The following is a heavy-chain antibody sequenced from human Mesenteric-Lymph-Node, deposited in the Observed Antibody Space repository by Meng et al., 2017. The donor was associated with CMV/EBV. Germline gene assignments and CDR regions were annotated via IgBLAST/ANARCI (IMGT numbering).Heavy chain of an antibody. CDR2: IYDIGNT. V-gene: IGHV4-4*02. Sequence: HVQLQEAGPGLVRPSGTPSLTCSVSGDSVTNKKWWTWVRQPPGKGLEWMGEIYDIGNTNYKSSLKSRVTISLDKSKNQFSLTLTSVTAADTAVYYCARGGAEAPYYFDSWGLGTLVTVSS. CDR1: GDSVTNKKW. D-gene: IGHD2-21*01. J-gene: IGHJ4*02. CDR3: ARGGAEAPYYFDS.